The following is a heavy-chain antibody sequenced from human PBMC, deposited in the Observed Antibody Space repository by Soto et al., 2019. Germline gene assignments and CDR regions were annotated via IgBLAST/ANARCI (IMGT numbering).Heavy chain of an antibody. V-gene: IGHV1-69*01. J-gene: IGHJ4*02. CDR2: IIPISGRA. D-gene: IGHD1-1*01. CDR1: GGTFSSYV. Sequence: QVQLVQSGAEVKKPGSSVRVSCKASGGTFSSYVISWVRQAPGQGLECMGGIIPISGRANYAPNFQGRVTITADDSATTVSMELSSLRSEDTAVYFCARGWNDFPHWGQGTLVIVSS. CDR3: ARGWNDFPH.